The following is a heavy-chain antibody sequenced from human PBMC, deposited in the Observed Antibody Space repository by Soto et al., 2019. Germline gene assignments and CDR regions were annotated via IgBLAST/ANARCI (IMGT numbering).Heavy chain of an antibody. CDR3: ARGGEVLRFLEWSQAGAFDI. V-gene: IGHV1-46*01. D-gene: IGHD3-3*01. J-gene: IGHJ3*02. CDR2: INPSGGST. Sequence: ASVKVSCKASGYTFTSYYMHWVRQAPGQGLEWMGIINPSGGSTGYAQKFQGRVTMTRDTSTSTVYMELSSLRSEDTAVYYCARGGEVLRFLEWSQAGAFDIWGQGTMVTVSS. CDR1: GYTFTSYY.